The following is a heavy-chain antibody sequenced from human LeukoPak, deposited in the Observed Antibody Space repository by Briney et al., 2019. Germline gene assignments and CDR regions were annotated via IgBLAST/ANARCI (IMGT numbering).Heavy chain of an antibody. CDR3: AKDSQRYYYDSSGYPIDY. Sequence: PGRSLRLSCAASGFTFSSYGMHWVRQAPGKGLEWVAVISYDGSNKYYADSVKGRFTISRDNSKNTLYLQMNGLRAEDTAVYYCAKDSQRYYYDSSGYPIDYWGQGTLVTVSS. V-gene: IGHV3-30*18. J-gene: IGHJ4*02. CDR2: ISYDGSNK. D-gene: IGHD3-22*01. CDR1: GFTFSSYG.